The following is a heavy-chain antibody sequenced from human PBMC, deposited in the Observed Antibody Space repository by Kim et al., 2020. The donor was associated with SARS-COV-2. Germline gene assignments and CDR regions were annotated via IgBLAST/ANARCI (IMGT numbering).Heavy chain of an antibody. V-gene: IGHV3-11*01. CDR3: ARDSGAYDSSGYYDWFDP. Sequence: GGSLRLSCAASGFTFSDYYMSWIRQAPGKGLEWVSYISSSGSTIYYADSVKGRFTISRDNAKNSLYLQMNSLRAEDTAVYYCARDSGAYDSSGYYDWFDPWGQGTLVTVSS. J-gene: IGHJ5*02. CDR1: GFTFSDYY. CDR2: ISSSGSTI. D-gene: IGHD3-22*01.